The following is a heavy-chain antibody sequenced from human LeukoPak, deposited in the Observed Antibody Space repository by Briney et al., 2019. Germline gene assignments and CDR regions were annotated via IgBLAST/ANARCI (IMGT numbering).Heavy chain of an antibody. CDR2: IIPSFGAA. J-gene: IGHJ5*02. CDR1: GSTISTYS. CDR3: AREGDGGGAGPTNWFDP. V-gene: IGHV1-69*13. D-gene: IGHD1-26*01. Sequence: SVKISCKASGSTISTYSFSWVRQAPGQGLEWMGGIIPSFGAANYAQKFQGRVTITADESTSTVYMKLTSLKSEDTAVYYCAREGDGGGAGPTNWFDPWGQGTLVTVSS.